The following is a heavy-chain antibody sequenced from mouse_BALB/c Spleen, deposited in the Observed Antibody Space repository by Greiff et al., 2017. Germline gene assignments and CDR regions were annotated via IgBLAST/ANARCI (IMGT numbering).Heavy chain of an antibody. CDR1: GFTFSSYA. D-gene: IGHD2-4*01. Sequence: EVQVVESGGGLVKPGGSLTLSCAASGFTFSSYAMSWVRQTPEKRLEWVASISSGGSTYYPDSVKGRFTISRDNARNILYLQMSSLRSEDTAMYYCARGYDYGFYYFDYWGQGTTLTVSS. CDR2: ISSGGST. CDR3: ARGYDYGFYYFDY. J-gene: IGHJ2*01. V-gene: IGHV5-6-5*01.